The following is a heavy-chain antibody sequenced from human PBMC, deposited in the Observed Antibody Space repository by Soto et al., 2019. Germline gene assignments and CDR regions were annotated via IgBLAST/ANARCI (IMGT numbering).Heavy chain of an antibody. CDR2: ISAYNGNT. CDR3: ARDQESYCSSTSCYTAKYNWLDP. CDR1: GYTFASYG. Sequence: ASVKVSCNASGYTFASYGISWARPAPGQGLEWMRCISAYNGNTNYAQKLQGRVTMTKDTSTSTAYMELRSLRSDDTAVYYSARDQESYCSSTSCYTAKYNWLDPWGQGTLVTVSS. V-gene: IGHV1-18*01. J-gene: IGHJ5*02. D-gene: IGHD2-2*02.